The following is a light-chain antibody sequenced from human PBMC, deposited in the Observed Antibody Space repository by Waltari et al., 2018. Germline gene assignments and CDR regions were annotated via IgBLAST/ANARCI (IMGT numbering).Light chain of an antibody. CDR1: QSVGRA. V-gene: IGKV3-20*01. J-gene: IGKJ1*01. CDR3: QMYVRLPVT. CDR2: DAS. Sequence: EIVLTQSPGTLALSPGERAPLSCRASQSVGRALAWYQQKPGQAPRLLIYDASSRATGSSDKFSGSGSGTDFSLTISRVEPEDFAVYFCQMYVRLPVTFGQGTKVEVK.